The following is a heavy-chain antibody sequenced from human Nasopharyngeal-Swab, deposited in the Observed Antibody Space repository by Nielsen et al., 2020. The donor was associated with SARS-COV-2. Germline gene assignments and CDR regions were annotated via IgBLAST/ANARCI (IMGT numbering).Heavy chain of an antibody. J-gene: IGHJ4*02. Sequence: GGSLRLSCAAFGFTFSSYGMHWVRQAPGQGMEWVAVISYDGSNKYYADSVKGRFTISRDNSKNKLYLQMNSLRAEDTAVYYCAKDGGGLNNLDCWGQGTLVTVSS. V-gene: IGHV3-30*18. CDR1: GFTFSSYG. CDR3: AKDGGGLNNLDC. CDR2: ISYDGSNK. D-gene: IGHD3-16*01.